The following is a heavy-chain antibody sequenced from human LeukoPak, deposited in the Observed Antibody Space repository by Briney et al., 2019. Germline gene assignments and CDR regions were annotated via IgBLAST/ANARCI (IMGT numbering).Heavy chain of an antibody. V-gene: IGHV3-74*01. CDR1: GFTFSTFW. CDR2: ISSDGSST. Sequence: PGGSVRLSCAASGFTFSTFWMHWVRQTPGKGLVWVSRISSDGSSTTYADSVKGRFTISRDNAKNTLYLQMNSLRVEDSAVYYCARGYSSGWYRFDDWGQGTLVTVSS. D-gene: IGHD6-19*01. J-gene: IGHJ4*02. CDR3: ARGYSSGWYRFDD.